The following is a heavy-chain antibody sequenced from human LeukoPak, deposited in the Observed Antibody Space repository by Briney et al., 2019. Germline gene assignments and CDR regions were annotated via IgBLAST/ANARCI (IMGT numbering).Heavy chain of an antibody. V-gene: IGHV3-23*01. J-gene: IGHJ4*02. CDR3: AKARSENRITGTRYYFDY. Sequence: GGSLRLSCAASGFTFSSYAMSWVRQAPGKGLEWVSAISGSGGSTYYADSVKGRFTISRDNSKNTLYLQMNSLRAEDTAVYYCAKARSENRITGTRYYFDYWGQGTLVTVSS. CDR1: GFTFSSYA. CDR2: ISGSGGST. D-gene: IGHD1-7*01.